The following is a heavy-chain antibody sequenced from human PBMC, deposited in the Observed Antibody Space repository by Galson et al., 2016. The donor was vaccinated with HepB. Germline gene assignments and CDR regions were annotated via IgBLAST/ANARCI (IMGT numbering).Heavy chain of an antibody. J-gene: IGHJ4*02. Sequence: SLRLSCAASGFTFSSYVMHWVRQAPGKGLEWVAVISHDGSNKHYADSVKGRFTISRDNPKNTLFLQMNSLRAEDTAVHYCARDKGWEIPETFDYWGQGALVTVSS. CDR3: ARDKGWEIPETFDY. CDR2: ISHDGSNK. D-gene: IGHD1-26*01. V-gene: IGHV3-30*04. CDR1: GFTFSSYV.